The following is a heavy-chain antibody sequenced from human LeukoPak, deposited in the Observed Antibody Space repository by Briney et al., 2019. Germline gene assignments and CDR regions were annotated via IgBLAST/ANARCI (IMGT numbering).Heavy chain of an antibody. V-gene: IGHV1-69*13. CDR3: AGGNMVATGVFDY. CDR1: GGTFSSYA. D-gene: IGHD5-12*01. CDR2: IIPIFGTA. J-gene: IGHJ4*02. Sequence: ASVKVSCKASGGTFSSYAISWVRQAPGQGLEWMGGIIPIFGTANYAQKFQGRVTITADESTSTPYMELSRLRSEDTAVYYCAGGNMVATGVFDYWGQGTLVTASS.